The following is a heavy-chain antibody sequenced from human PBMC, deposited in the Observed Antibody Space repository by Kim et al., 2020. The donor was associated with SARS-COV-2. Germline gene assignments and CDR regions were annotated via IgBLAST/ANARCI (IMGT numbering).Heavy chain of an antibody. CDR3: ARGGDIVLMVYATSWFDP. J-gene: IGHJ5*02. CDR1: GYTFTGYY. D-gene: IGHD2-8*01. CDR2: INPNSGGT. Sequence: ASVKVSCKASGYTFTGYYMHWVRQAPGQGLEWMGWINPNSGGTNYAQKFQGRVTMTRDTSISTAYMELSRLRSDDTAVYYCARGGDIVLMVYATSWFDPWGQGTLVTVSS. V-gene: IGHV1-2*02.